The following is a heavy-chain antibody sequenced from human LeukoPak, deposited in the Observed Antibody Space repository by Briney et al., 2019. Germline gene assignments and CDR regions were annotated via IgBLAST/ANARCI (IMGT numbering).Heavy chain of an antibody. CDR1: GFTFSSYA. CDR3: AKGGELLWFGDLPPGFDI. Sequence: GGSLRLSCAASGFTFSSYAMSWVRQAPGKGLEWVSAISGSGGSTYYADSVKGRFTISRDNSKNTLYLQMNSLRAEDTAVYYCAKGGELLWFGDLPPGFDIWGQGTMVTVSS. J-gene: IGHJ3*02. CDR2: ISGSGGST. D-gene: IGHD3-10*01. V-gene: IGHV3-23*01.